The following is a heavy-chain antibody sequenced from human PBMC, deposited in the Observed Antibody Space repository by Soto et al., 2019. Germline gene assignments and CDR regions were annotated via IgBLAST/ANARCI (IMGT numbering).Heavy chain of an antibody. CDR3: ARAIPTYYYDSSGYALAP. CDR1: GYTFTSYS. V-gene: IGHV1-3*01. Sequence: DSVKVSCNASGYTFTSYSMHWVRQAPGQRLEWIGWINAGNGNTKYSQKFQGRVTITRDTSASTAYMELSSLRSEDTAVYYCARAIPTYYYDSSGYALAPWGQGTLVTVSS. CDR2: INAGNGNT. D-gene: IGHD3-22*01. J-gene: IGHJ5*02.